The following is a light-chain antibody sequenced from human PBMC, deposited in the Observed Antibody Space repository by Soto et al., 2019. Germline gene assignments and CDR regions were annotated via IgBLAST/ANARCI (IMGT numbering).Light chain of an antibody. CDR3: QQYSKEST. V-gene: IGKV1-5*03. Sequence: DVEMTQSPSTLPTSIGDRVTINCRASQNVSNWLDWYQQKPGKAPKLLIYKASRLESGVPSRFSASGSGTDYTLTINSLHSDDFATYFCQQYSKESTFGQGTKLEIK. CDR2: KAS. CDR1: QNVSNW. J-gene: IGKJ2*01.